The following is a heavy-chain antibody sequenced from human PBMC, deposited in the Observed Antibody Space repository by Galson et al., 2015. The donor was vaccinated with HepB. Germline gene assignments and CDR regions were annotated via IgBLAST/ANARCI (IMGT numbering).Heavy chain of an antibody. V-gene: IGHV1-3*01. CDR2: INAGNGNT. J-gene: IGHJ4*02. D-gene: IGHD1-26*01. Sequence: SVKVSCKASGYTFTSYAMHWVRQAPGQRLEWMGWINAGNGNTKYSQKFQGRVTITRDTSASTAYMELSSLRSEDTAVYYCARGPPHSGSYIPPLTWGQGTLVTVSS. CDR1: GYTFTSYA. CDR3: ARGPPHSGSYIPPLT.